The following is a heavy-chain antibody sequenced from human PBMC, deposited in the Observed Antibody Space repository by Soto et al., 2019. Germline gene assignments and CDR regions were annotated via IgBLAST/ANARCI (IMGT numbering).Heavy chain of an antibody. Sequence: PSETLSLTCTVSGGSISSGDYYWSWIRQPPGKGLEWIGYIYYSGSTYYNPSLKSRVTISVDTSKNQFSLKLSSVTAADTAVYYCAREIVRYYDSSGYYYYFDYWGQGTLVTVSS. CDR3: AREIVRYYDSSGYYYYFDY. CDR2: IYYSGST. J-gene: IGHJ4*02. D-gene: IGHD3-22*01. CDR1: GGSISSGDYY. V-gene: IGHV4-30-4*01.